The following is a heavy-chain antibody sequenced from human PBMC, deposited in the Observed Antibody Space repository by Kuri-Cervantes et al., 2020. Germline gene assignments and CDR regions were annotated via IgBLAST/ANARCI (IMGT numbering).Heavy chain of an antibody. J-gene: IGHJ4*02. V-gene: IGHV3-30-3*01. CDR2: ISYDGSNE. CDR3: AKELYYYDSSGYYPFDY. CDR1: GFTFSSYA. D-gene: IGHD3-22*01. Sequence: GGSLRLSCAASGFTFSSYAMHWVRQAPGKGLEWVVVISYDGSNEYYADSVKGRFTISRDNSKNTLYLQMNSLRAEDTAVYYCAKELYYYDSSGYYPFDYWGQGTLVTVSS.